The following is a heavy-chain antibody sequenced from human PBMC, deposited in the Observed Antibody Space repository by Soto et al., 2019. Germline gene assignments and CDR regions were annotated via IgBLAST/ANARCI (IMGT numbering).Heavy chain of an antibody. CDR2: IYPGDSDT. D-gene: IGHD6-13*01. Sequence: EVQLVPSGAEVKKHGESLKISCKAFRYSFTDYWIGWVRQMPGKGLEWMGFIYPGDSDTRYSPSFQAQVTISADKSISTAYLQWSSLKASDSAIYFCASHTNSWYYFDHWGQGTVVTVSS. CDR1: RYSFTDYW. V-gene: IGHV5-51*01. CDR3: ASHTNSWYYFDH. J-gene: IGHJ4*02.